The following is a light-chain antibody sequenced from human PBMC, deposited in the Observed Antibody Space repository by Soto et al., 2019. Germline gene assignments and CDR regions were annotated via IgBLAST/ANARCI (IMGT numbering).Light chain of an antibody. Sequence: QSVLTQPPSVSAAPGQKVTISCSGSSPNIGNNYVSWYQQLPGTAPKLLIYDNNKRPSGIPDRFSGSKSGTSATLGITGLQTGDEADYYCGTWDSSLSAFYVFGTGTKVTV. V-gene: IGLV1-51*01. CDR1: SPNIGNNY. CDR3: GTWDSSLSAFYV. CDR2: DNN. J-gene: IGLJ1*01.